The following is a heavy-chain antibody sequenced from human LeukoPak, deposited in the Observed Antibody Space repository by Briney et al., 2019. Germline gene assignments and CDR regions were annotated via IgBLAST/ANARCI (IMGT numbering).Heavy chain of an antibody. J-gene: IGHJ4*02. CDR1: GFTFSNAW. D-gene: IGHD1-26*01. CDR3: TVTPSGSYPLNY. Sequence: GGSLRLSCAASGFTFSNAWMSWVRQAPGKGLEWVGRIKSKTDGGITDYAAPVKGRFTISRDDSKNTLYLQMNSLKTEDTAVYYCTVTPSGSYPLNYWGQGTLVTVSS. CDR2: IKSKTDGGIT. V-gene: IGHV3-15*01.